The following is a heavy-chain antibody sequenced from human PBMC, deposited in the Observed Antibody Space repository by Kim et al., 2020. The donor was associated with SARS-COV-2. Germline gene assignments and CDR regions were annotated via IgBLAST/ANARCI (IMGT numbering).Heavy chain of an antibody. J-gene: IGHJ4*02. Sequence: GGSLRLSCAASGFTFSSYEMNWVRQAPGKGLEWVSYISSSGSTIYYADSVKGRFTISRDNAKNSLYLQMNSLRAEDTAVYYCASIPLTSSWYGGDLDYWGQGTLVTVSS. CDR2: ISSSGSTI. V-gene: IGHV3-48*03. CDR3: ASIPLTSSWYGGDLDY. CDR1: GFTFSSYE. D-gene: IGHD6-13*01.